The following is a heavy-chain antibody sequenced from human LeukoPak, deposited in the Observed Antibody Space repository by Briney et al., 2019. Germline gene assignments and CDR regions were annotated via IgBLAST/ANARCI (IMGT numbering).Heavy chain of an antibody. Sequence: PGGSLRLSCAASGFTFSSYGMHWVRQAPGKGLEWVAVISYDGSNKYYADSVKGRFTISRDNSKNTLYLQMNSLRAEDTAVYYCAKDLVTRANIGFWSGYFWDFDYWGQGTLVTVSS. D-gene: IGHD3-3*01. J-gene: IGHJ4*02. CDR1: GFTFSSYG. CDR2: ISYDGSNK. CDR3: AKDLVTRANIGFWSGYFWDFDY. V-gene: IGHV3-30*18.